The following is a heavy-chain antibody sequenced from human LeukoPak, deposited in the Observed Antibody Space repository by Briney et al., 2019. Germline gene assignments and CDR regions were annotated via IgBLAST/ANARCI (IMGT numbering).Heavy chain of an antibody. CDR1: GFTVSSNY. CDR2: IYSGGST. V-gene: IGHV3-66*01. Sequence: GGSLRLSCAASGFTVSSNYMSWVRQAPGKGLKWVSVIYSGGSTYYADFVKGRFTISRDNSKNTLYLQMNSLRSEDTAVYYCARVGYSPYGMDVWGQGTTVTVSS. J-gene: IGHJ6*02. D-gene: IGHD2-15*01. CDR3: ARVGYSPYGMDV.